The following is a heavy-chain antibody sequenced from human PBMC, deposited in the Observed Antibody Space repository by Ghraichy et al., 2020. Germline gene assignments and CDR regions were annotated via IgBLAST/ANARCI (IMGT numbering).Heavy chain of an antibody. CDR2: IKHDGTNK. CDR3: AKVMEEQWLAQFDY. V-gene: IGHV3-30*02. CDR1: GFTFNRFG. Sequence: GGSLRLSCAASGFTFNRFGMHWFRQAPGKGLEWVAFIKHDGTNKYYTDSVKGRFTISRGDSKNTLYLQMSSLRSGDTAVYYCAKVMEEQWLAQFDYWGQGSLVTVSS. D-gene: IGHD6-19*01. J-gene: IGHJ4*02.